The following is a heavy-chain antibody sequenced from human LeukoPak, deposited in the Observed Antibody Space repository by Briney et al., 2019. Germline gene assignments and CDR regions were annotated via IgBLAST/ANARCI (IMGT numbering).Heavy chain of an antibody. CDR3: ARDADRGGDFDY. V-gene: IGHV3-23*01. CDR1: RLTFSNYG. CDR2: ITGDVGIT. Sequence: GGGLRLARVASRLTFSNYGMNWVRQAPGKRLEWVLIITGDVGITYYADSVKGRFTISRDNSKNTLYLPINSLRAEDTAVYYCARDADRGGDFDYWRQGTLVTVSS. D-gene: IGHD1-14*01. J-gene: IGHJ4*02.